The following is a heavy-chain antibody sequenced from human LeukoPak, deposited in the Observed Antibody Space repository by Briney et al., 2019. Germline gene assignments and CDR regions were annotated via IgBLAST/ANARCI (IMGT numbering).Heavy chain of an antibody. D-gene: IGHD5-12*01. V-gene: IGHV3-30-3*01. CDR3: AREDSGYDPKDY. Sequence: GGSLRLSCAASGFTFSSYAMHWVRQAPGQGLEWGAVISYDGSKKYYADSVKGRFTISRDNSKNTLYLQMNSLRAEDTAVYYCAREDSGYDPKDYWGQGTLVTISS. CDR2: ISYDGSKK. CDR1: GFTFSSYA. J-gene: IGHJ4*02.